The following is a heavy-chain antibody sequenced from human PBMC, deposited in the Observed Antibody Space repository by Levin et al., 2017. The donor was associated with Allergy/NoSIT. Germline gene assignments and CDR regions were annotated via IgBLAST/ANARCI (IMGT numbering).Heavy chain of an antibody. V-gene: IGHV3-23*01. CDR3: AKNRYKDMPTGLDL. CDR2: ISGSGHTT. CDR1: GFTFSDYD. Sequence: GGSLRLSCSISGFTFSDYDMTWVRQAPGKGLEWVFTISGSGHTTYYADSVKGRFSISRDNSKNTLYLHVDSLRADDTAVYYCAKNRYKDMPTGLDLGGKGTLVTVAS. D-gene: IGHD2-8*02. J-gene: IGHJ5*02.